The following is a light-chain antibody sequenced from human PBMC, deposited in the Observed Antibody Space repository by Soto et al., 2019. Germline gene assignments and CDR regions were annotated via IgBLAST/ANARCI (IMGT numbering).Light chain of an antibody. V-gene: IGKV1-5*01. CDR3: QQYNTFSQT. J-gene: IGKJ1*01. CDR2: DLS. Sequence: IQMTQSPSTLSASVGDRVTISCRASQSVGTWLAWYQQKPGRAPQLLIYDLSTLQSGVPTRLSCSGSVTEFTLTISSLQPDDFATYYGQQYNTFSQTFGQGTKVYSK. CDR1: QSVGTW.